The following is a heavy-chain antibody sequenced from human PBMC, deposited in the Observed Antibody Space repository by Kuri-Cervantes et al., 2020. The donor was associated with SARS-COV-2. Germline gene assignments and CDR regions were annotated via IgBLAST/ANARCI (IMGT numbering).Heavy chain of an antibody. D-gene: IGHD5-24*01. J-gene: IGHJ4*02. CDR3: AREGGRDGYNLVDY. CDR1: GYTFTSYD. CDR2: INTNTGNP. V-gene: IGHV7-4-1*02. Sequence: ASVKVSCKASGYTFTSYDINWVRQAPGQGLEWMGWINTNTGNPTYAQGFTGRFVFSLDTSVSTAYLQISSLKAEDTAVYYCAREGGRDGYNLVDYWGRGTLVTVSS.